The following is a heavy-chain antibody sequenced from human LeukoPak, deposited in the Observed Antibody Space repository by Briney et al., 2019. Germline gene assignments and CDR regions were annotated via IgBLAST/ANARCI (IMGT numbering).Heavy chain of an antibody. CDR1: GFTVSSNY. J-gene: IGHJ6*02. V-gene: IGHV3-53*01. CDR2: IYSGGYA. Sequence: PGGSLRLSCAASGFTVSSNYMSWVRQAPGKGLEWISVIYSGGYAYYADSVKGRFTISRDNSKNTLYLQMNSLGAEDTAVYYCARDNSYYGMDDWGQGTTVTVSS. D-gene: IGHD4-23*01. CDR3: ARDNSYYGMDD.